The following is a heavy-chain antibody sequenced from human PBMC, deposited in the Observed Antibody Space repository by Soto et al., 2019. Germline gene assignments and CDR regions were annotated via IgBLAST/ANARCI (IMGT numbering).Heavy chain of an antibody. CDR3: ARDRITMVRGVIIKPARALDY. J-gene: IGHJ4*02. CDR2: IWYDGSNK. Sequence: GGSLRLSCAASGFTFSSYGMHWVRQAPGKGLEWVAVIWYDGSNKYYADSVKGRFTISRDNSKNTLYLQMNSLRAEDTAVYYCARDRITMVRGVIIKPARALDYWGQGTLVTVSS. V-gene: IGHV3-33*01. CDR1: GFTFSSYG. D-gene: IGHD3-10*01.